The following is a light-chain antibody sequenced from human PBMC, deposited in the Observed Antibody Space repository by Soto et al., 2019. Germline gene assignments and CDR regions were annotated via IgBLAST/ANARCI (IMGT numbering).Light chain of an antibody. CDR2: DDS. Sequence: QAVMTQPPSVSAAPGQKVTISCSGSSSNIGGNSVSWYQQLPGTAPKLLIYDDSKRPSGIPDRFSGSKSGTSATLGITGFQTGEEADYYCGSWDSSLSAYVFGAGTKLTVL. CDR1: SSNIGGNS. CDR3: GSWDSSLSAYV. J-gene: IGLJ1*01. V-gene: IGLV1-51*01.